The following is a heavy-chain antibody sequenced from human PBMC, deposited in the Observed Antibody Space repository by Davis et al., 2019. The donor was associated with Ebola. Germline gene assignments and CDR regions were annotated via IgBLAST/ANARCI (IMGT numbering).Heavy chain of an antibody. V-gene: IGHV4-39*01. J-gene: IGHJ4*02. CDR3: ARALAIVLMVYAIRGGIAAAGKGY. CDR2: IYYSGST. CDR1: GGSISSSSYY. Sequence: MPSETLSLTCTVSGGSISSSSYYWGWIRQPPGKGLEWIGSIYYSGSTNYNPSLKSRVTISVDTSKNQFSLKLSSVTAADTAVYYCARALAIVLMVYAIRGGIAAAGKGYWGQGTLVTVSS. D-gene: IGHD2-8*01.